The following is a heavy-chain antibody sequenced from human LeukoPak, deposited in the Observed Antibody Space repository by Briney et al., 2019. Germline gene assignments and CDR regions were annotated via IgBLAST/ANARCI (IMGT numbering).Heavy chain of an antibody. D-gene: IGHD2-8*02. Sequence: PGGSLRLSCAASGFTFDDYAMHWVRQAPGKGLEWVSLISWDGGSTYYADSVKGRFTISRDNSKNSLYLQMNSLRAEDTALYFMGYLSGAPGYWGQGTLVAVSS. CDR3: GYLSGAPGY. V-gene: IGHV3-43D*03. CDR2: ISWDGGST. CDR1: GFTFDDYA. J-gene: IGHJ4*02.